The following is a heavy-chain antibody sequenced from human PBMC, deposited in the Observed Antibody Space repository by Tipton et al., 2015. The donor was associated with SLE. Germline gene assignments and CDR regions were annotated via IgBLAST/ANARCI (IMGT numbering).Heavy chain of an antibody. CDR1: GGSFSGYY. Sequence: TLSLTCTVYGGSFSGYYWNWIRQPPGKGLEWIGEINHSGSTNYNPSLKSRVTISVDTSKNQFSLKLSSVTAADTAVYYCAKGEHGSYSWGQGTLVTVSS. D-gene: IGHD1-26*01. V-gene: IGHV4-34*01. CDR3: AKGEHGSYS. J-gene: IGHJ4*02. CDR2: INHSGST.